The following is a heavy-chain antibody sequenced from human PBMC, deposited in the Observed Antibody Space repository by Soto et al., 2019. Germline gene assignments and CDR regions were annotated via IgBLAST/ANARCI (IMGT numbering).Heavy chain of an antibody. Sequence: QVTLKESGPVLVKPTETLTLRCTVSGLSITDSEMGVSWIRQPPGRPLEWLAHIDSSGEKSYRTFLKGRLAISKDTSKSQIVLTMTNMDPADTATYYCARRHLAVAVSPWFDPWGQGIPVTVSS. D-gene: IGHD6-19*01. CDR2: IDSSGEK. CDR1: GLSITDSEMG. CDR3: ARRHLAVAVSPWFDP. J-gene: IGHJ5*02. V-gene: IGHV2-26*01.